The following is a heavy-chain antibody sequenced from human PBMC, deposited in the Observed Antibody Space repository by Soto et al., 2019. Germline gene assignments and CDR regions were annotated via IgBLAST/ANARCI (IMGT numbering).Heavy chain of an antibody. CDR3: AREEGYCSGGSCYPFDT. V-gene: IGHV4-4*07. J-gene: IGHJ5*02. D-gene: IGHD2-15*01. CDR1: GGSISSYY. CDR2: IYTSGST. Sequence: SETLSLTCTVSGGSISSYYWSWIRQPAGKGLEWIGRIYTSGSTNYNPSLKSRVTMSVDTSKNQFSLKLSSVTAADTAVYYCAREEGYCSGGSCYPFDTWGQGTLVTVSS.